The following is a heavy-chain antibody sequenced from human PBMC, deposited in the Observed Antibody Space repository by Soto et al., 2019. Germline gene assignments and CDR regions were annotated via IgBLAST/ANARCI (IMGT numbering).Heavy chain of an antibody. V-gene: IGHV3-49*04. CDR3: TRGHTGYSGYDDY. D-gene: IGHD5-12*01. Sequence: GGSLRLSCTASGFIFGDYAMSWVRQAPGRGLEWVGFIRSKRYGGTAENDASVEGRFTISRDDSRSIAYLQMNSLKTEDTAVYYCTRGHTGYSGYDDYWGQGTLVTAPQ. CDR2: IRSKRYGGTA. J-gene: IGHJ4*02. CDR1: GFIFGDYA.